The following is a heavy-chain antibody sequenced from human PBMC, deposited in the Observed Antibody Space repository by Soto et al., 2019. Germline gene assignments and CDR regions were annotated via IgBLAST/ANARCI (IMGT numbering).Heavy chain of an antibody. CDR1: GFTFSSAA. D-gene: IGHD4-17*01. CDR3: AAEWHYGTLDY. CDR2: IVVGSGNT. J-gene: IGHJ4*02. Sequence: SVKVSCKGSGFTFSSAAMQWVRQARGQRLEWIGWIVVGSGNTNYAQKFQERVTITRDMSTSTAYMELSSLRSEDTAVYYCAAEWHYGTLDYWGQGTLVTVSS. V-gene: IGHV1-58*02.